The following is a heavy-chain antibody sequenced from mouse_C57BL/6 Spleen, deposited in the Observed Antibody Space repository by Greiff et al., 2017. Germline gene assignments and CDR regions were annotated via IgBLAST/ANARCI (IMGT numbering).Heavy chain of an antibody. Sequence: EVNLVESGGGLVKPGGSLKLSCAASGFTFSSYAMSWVRQTPEKRLEWVATISDGGSYTYYPDNVKGRFTISRDNAKNNLYLQMSHLKSEDTAMYYCARDYGNRYFDYWGQGTTLTVSS. J-gene: IGHJ2*01. V-gene: IGHV5-4*01. CDR2: ISDGGSYT. CDR3: ARDYGNRYFDY. D-gene: IGHD2-1*01. CDR1: GFTFSSYA.